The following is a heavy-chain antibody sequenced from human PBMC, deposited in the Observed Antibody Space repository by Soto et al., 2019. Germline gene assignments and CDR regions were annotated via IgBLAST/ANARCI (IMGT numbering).Heavy chain of an antibody. D-gene: IGHD2-15*01. V-gene: IGHV1-46*01. Sequence: ASVKVSCKASGYTFTSYYMHWVRQAPGQGLEWMGIINPSGGSTSYAQKFQGRVTMTRDTSTSTVYMELSSLRSEDTAVYYCARDRDIVVVVAATPRGQTFDYWGQGNLVTVSS. CDR2: INPSGGST. CDR1: GYTFTSYY. CDR3: ARDRDIVVVVAATPRGQTFDY. J-gene: IGHJ4*02.